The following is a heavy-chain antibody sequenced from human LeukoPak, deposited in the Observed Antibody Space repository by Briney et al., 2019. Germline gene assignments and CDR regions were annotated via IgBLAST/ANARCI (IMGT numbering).Heavy chain of an antibody. J-gene: IGHJ5*02. CDR3: ARDGVKNMVRGAFSWFDP. V-gene: IGHV4-38-2*02. CDR2: IYHSGST. Sequence: SETLSLTCAVSGYSISSGYYWGWIRQPPGKGLEWIGSIYHSGSTYYNPSLKSRVTKSVDTSKNQFSLKLSSVTAADTAVYYCARDGVKNMVRGAFSWFDPWGQGTLVTVSS. D-gene: IGHD3-10*01. CDR1: GYSISSGYY.